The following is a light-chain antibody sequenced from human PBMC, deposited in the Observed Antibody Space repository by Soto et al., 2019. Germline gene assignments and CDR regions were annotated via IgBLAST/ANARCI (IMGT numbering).Light chain of an antibody. Sequence: DIQMTQSPSSLSASVGDRVTITCQANQDISNFLNWYQQKPGKAPKLLIYDASNLETGVPSRFSGSGSGTDFTFTISSLQPEDIATYYCQHYNSYSEAFGQGTKVELK. J-gene: IGKJ1*01. V-gene: IGKV1-33*01. CDR1: QDISNF. CDR3: QHYNSYSEA. CDR2: DAS.